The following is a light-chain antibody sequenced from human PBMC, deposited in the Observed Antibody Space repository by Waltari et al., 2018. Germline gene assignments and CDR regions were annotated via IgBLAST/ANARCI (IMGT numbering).Light chain of an antibody. CDR1: QSVSRA. CDR3: QHYVRLPAT. Sequence: EVVLTQSPGTLSLSPGERATLSCRDSQSVSRALAWDQQKPGQAPRLLIYGASSRATGIPDRFSGSGSGTDFSLTISRLEPADSAMYYCQHYVRLPATFGQGTKVEIK. V-gene: IGKV3-20*01. CDR2: GAS. J-gene: IGKJ1*01.